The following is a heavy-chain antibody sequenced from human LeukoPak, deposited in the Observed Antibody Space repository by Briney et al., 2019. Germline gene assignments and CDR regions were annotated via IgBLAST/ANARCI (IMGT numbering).Heavy chain of an antibody. CDR3: AKSGYNRFDY. CDR2: IRYDGSNK. CDR1: GFTFSSYG. J-gene: IGHJ4*02. V-gene: IGHV3-30*02. D-gene: IGHD5-24*01. Sequence: GRSLRLSCAASGFTFSSYGMHWVRQAPGKGLEWVAFIRYDGSNKYYADSVKGRFTISRDNSKNTLYLQMNSLIAEDTAVYYCAKSGYNRFDYWGQGTRVTVSS.